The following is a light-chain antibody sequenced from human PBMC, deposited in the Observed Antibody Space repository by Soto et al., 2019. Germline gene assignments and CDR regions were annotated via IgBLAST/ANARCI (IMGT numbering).Light chain of an antibody. CDR2: DVS. J-gene: IGLJ2*01. V-gene: IGLV2-14*03. CDR3: SSFTSSTTRV. CDR1: SSDVGGYSY. Sequence: QSALTQPAPVSGSPGQSITISCTGTSSDVGGYSYVSWYQQHPGKAPKLMIYDVSNRPSGISNRFSGSKSGNTASLPISRLQAEDEADYYCSSFTSSTTRVLGGGTKLTVL.